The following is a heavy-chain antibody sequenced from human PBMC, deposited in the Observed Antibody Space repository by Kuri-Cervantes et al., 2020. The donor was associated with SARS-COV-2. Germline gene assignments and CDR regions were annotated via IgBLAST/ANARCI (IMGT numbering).Heavy chain of an antibody. CDR2: IYHSGST. J-gene: IGHJ4*02. CDR1: GYSISSGYY. V-gene: IGHV4-38-2*01. CDR3: ASDHIAVAGTGDY. D-gene: IGHD6-19*01. Sequence: ESLKISCAVSGYSISSGYYWGWIRQPPGKGLEWIGSIYHSGSTYYNPSLKSRVTISVDTSKNQFSLKLSSVTAADTAVYYCASDHIAVAGTGDYWGQGTLVTVSS.